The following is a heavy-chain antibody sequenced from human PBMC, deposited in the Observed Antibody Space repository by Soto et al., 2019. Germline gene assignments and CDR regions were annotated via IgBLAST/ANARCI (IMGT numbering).Heavy chain of an antibody. D-gene: IGHD3-10*01. V-gene: IGHV4-59*01. CDR2: IYYSGST. CDR3: ARARPNLPYGSGSYYFDY. J-gene: IGHJ4*02. CDR1: GGSISSYN. Sequence: PSETLSLTCTVSGGSISSYNWSWIRQPPGKGLEWIGYIYYSGSTNYNPSLKSRVTISVDTSKNQFSLKLSSVTAADTAVYYCARARPNLPYGSGSYYFDYWGQGTLVTVSS.